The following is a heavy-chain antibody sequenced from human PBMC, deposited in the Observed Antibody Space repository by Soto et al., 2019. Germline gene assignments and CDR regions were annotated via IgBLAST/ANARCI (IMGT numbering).Heavy chain of an antibody. CDR3: ARARFGGLAAIFADC. V-gene: IGHV3-66*01. D-gene: IGHD5-12*01. Sequence: EVQLVESGGGLVQPGGSLRLSCAASGFTVSNNYVTWVRQAPGKGLEWVSVIYRGGSTYYADSVRGRFTISRDNSKNTLYLQMSSLRAEDTAVYYCARARFGGLAAIFADCWGQGTLVTVSS. J-gene: IGHJ4*02. CDR2: IYRGGST. CDR1: GFTVSNNY.